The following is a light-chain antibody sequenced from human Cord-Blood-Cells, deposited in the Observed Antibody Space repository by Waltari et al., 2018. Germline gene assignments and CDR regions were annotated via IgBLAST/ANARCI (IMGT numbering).Light chain of an antibody. CDR3: SSYAGSNNFV. CDR1: STDDGHYNY. CDR2: EVS. Sequence: QSALTQPPSASGSPGQSVTISCTGTSTDDGHYNYVSWYQQHPGNTPKLIIYEVSNRPAGFPERFSGSKSGNTASLTVSGLQAEDEADYYCSSYAGSNNFVFGTGTKVTVL. V-gene: IGLV2-8*01. J-gene: IGLJ1*01.